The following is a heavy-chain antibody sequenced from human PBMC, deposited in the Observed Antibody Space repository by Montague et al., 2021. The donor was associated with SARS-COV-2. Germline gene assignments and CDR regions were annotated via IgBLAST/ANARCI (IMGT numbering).Heavy chain of an antibody. V-gene: IGHV3-23*03. CDR1: GFTFSSYG. D-gene: IGHD3-10*01. CDR2: ICSGGSST. Sequence: SLRLSCAASGFTFSSYGMSWVRQAPGKGLEWVSVICSGGSSTYYADSVKGRFTISRDNSKNTLYLQMNSLRAEDTAVYYCAEDFGHWGQGTLVTVSS. CDR3: AEDFGH. J-gene: IGHJ4*02.